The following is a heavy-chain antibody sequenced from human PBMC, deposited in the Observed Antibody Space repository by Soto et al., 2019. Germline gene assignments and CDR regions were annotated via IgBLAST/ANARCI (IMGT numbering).Heavy chain of an antibody. CDR1: GGSFSGYY. J-gene: IGHJ6*03. V-gene: IGHV4-34*01. CDR3: ARGVKTVRGVASYYYYMDV. D-gene: IGHD3-10*01. CDR2: INHSGST. Sequence: QVQLQQWGAGLLKPSETLSLTCAVYGGSFSGYYWSWIRQPPGKGLEWIGEINHSGSTNYNLSLKSRVTISVDTSKNQFSLKLSSVTAAATAVYYCARGVKTVRGVASYYYYMDVWGKGTTVTVSS.